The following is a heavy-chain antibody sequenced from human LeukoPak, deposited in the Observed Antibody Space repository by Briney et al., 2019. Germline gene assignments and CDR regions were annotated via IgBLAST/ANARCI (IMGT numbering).Heavy chain of an antibody. J-gene: IGHJ4*02. V-gene: IGHV4-34*01. CDR1: GGSFSGYY. CDR3: ARGPGEAGG. Sequence: SETLSLTCAVYGGSFSGYYWSWIRQPPGKGLEWIGETNHSGSTNYNPSLKSRVTISVDTSKNQFSLKLSSVTAADTAVYYCARGPGEAGGWGQGTLVTVSS. D-gene: IGHD2-8*02. CDR2: TNHSGST.